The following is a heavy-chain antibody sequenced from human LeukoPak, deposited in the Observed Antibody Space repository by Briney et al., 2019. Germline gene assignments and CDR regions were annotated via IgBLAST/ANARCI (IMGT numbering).Heavy chain of an antibody. CDR3: ARTPSSGWLYYFDY. J-gene: IGHJ4*02. V-gene: IGHV4-34*01. CDR2: INHSGST. D-gene: IGHD6-19*01. CDR1: GGSFSGYY. Sequence: PSETLSLTCAVYGGSFSGYYWSWISQPPGKGLEWIGEINHSGSTNYNPSLKSRVTISVDTSKNQFSLNLSSVTAADTAVYYCARTPSSGWLYYFDYWGQGTLVTVSS.